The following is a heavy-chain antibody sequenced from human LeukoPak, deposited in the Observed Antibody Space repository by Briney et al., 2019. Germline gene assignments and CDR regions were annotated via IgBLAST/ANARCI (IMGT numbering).Heavy chain of an antibody. V-gene: IGHV4-59*12. Sequence: SETLSLTCTVSGGSISSYYWSWIRQPPGKGLECIGYIYYSGSTNYNPSLKSRVTISVDTSKKQISLKLSSVTAADTAVYYCARTYCSGGICYESFDCWGQGTLVTVSS. CDR3: ARTYCSGGICYESFDC. CDR2: IYYSGST. CDR1: GGSISSYY. D-gene: IGHD2-15*01. J-gene: IGHJ4*02.